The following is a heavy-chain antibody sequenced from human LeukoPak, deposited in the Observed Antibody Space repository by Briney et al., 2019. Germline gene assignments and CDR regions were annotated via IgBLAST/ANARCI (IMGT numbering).Heavy chain of an antibody. Sequence: PGGSLRLSCAASGFTFSSYEMNWVRQAPGKGLEWVASIKQDGSETYCVDSVEGRLTISRDNAKNSLYLQMNSLRAEDTAVYYCAREKSIAAALSYWGQGTPVTVSS. CDR1: GFTFSSYE. V-gene: IGHV3-7*01. J-gene: IGHJ4*02. CDR3: AREKSIAAALSY. D-gene: IGHD6-13*01. CDR2: IKQDGSET.